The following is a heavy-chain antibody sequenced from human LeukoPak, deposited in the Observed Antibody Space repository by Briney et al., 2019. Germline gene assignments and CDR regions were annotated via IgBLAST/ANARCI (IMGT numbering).Heavy chain of an antibody. Sequence: GGSLRLSCAASGFSFSSYGMHWVPQDSGKGLEWVAFIRYDGSNKYYADSVKGRFPISRDNSKNSLYLQMNSVRAEDTAVYYCARGDHTYYDYVWGSYRPLTSYYFDYWGQGTLVTVSS. CDR3: ARGDHTYYDYVWGSYRPLTSYYFDY. CDR1: GFSFSSYG. V-gene: IGHV3-30*02. J-gene: IGHJ4*02. D-gene: IGHD3-16*02. CDR2: IRYDGSNK.